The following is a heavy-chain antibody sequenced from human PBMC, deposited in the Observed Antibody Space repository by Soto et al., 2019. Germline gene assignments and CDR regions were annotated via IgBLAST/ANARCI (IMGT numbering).Heavy chain of an antibody. J-gene: IGHJ4*02. CDR2: ISGSGGST. V-gene: IGHV3-23*01. Sequence: GGSLRLSCAASGFTFSSYAMSWVRQAPGKGLEWVSAISGSGGSTYYADSVKGRFTISRDNSKNTLYLQMNSLRAEDTAVYYCARATTVTFYYFDYWGQGTLVTVSS. CDR3: ARATTVTFYYFDY. D-gene: IGHD4-17*01. CDR1: GFTFSSYA.